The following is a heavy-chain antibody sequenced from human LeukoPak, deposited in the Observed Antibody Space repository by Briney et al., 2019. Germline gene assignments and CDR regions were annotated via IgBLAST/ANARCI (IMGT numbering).Heavy chain of an antibody. CDR3: ARDGTAAGLYFDL. J-gene: IGHJ4*01. CDR2: IRQDGSEK. Sequence: GGSLRLSCEVSGFTFTDYWMNWVRQAPGKRPEWVASIRQDGSEKTYVDSVKGRFTISRDNTKNSLSLQLNGLRAEDTAVYYCARDGTAAGLYFDLWGQGTLVTVSS. D-gene: IGHD6-13*01. CDR1: GFTFTDYW. V-gene: IGHV3-7*01.